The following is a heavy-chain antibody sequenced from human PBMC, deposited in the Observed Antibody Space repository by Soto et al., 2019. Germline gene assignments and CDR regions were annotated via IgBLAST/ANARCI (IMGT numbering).Heavy chain of an antibody. CDR3: VSDRGYGHASVPYS. J-gene: IGHJ4*02. CDR2: ISYDGGLQ. V-gene: IGHV3-30*03. D-gene: IGHD5-18*01. Sequence: QAHLVESGGGVVQPWRSLRLSCAASGFTFTSYGMHWVRQAPGTRLEWVAVISYDGGLQHYADSVKGRVTISRDNSKNMVLLQMNSLRAEDTAVYYCVSDRGYGHASVPYSWGQGTLVSVSS. CDR1: GFTFTSYG.